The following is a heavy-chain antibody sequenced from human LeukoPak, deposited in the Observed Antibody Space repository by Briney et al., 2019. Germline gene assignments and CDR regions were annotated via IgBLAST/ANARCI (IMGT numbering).Heavy chain of an antibody. CDR2: IYYTGNT. J-gene: IGHJ5*02. CDR3: ARRQPRGYYGSGSPYNWFDP. Sequence: PSETLSLTCTVSGVSISSSNSYWGWVRQPPGKGLEWIGSIYYTGNTYYNASLKSRVTISIDTSKNQISLRLSSVTATDTAMYYCARRQPRGYYGSGSPYNWFDPWGQGTLVTVSS. CDR1: GVSISSSNSY. V-gene: IGHV4-39*01. D-gene: IGHD3-10*01.